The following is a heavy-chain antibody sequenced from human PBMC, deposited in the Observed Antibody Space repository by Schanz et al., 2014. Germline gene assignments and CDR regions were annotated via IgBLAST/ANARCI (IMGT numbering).Heavy chain of an antibody. D-gene: IGHD1-26*01. V-gene: IGHV3-23*01. CDR3: ARGGSGSHYRLDY. J-gene: IGHJ4*02. Sequence: DVQLLESGGGLVQPGGSLRLSCAASGFTFSSYAMSWVRQAPGKGLEWVSAISGSGGSTYYADSVKGRFTISRDNAENALYLQMNSLRAEDTGLYFCARGGSGSHYRLDYWGQGTLVTVSS. CDR1: GFTFSSYA. CDR2: ISGSGGST.